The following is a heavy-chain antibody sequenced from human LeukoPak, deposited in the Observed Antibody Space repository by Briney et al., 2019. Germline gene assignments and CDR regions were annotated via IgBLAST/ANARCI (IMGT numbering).Heavy chain of an antibody. CDR1: GFTLSNYG. J-gene: IGHJ3*02. V-gene: IGHV3-23*01. CDR2: ISGSGFNT. CDR3: AKDMSSSPGKDAFDI. D-gene: IGHD2-2*01. Sequence: GALRLSCAGSGFTLSNYGMSWVRQAPGKVLELVSSISGSGFNTFYSDSVKGRFTISRDNPKNTLYLQMNSLRAEDTALYYCAKDMSSSPGKDAFDIWGQGTMVTVSS.